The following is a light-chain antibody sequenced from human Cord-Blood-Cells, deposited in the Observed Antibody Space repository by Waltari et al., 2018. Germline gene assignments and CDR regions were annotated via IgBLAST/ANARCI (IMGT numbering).Light chain of an antibody. CDR2: QDS. J-gene: IGLJ2*01. Sequence: SYELTQPPSVSVSPGQTASITCSGEKLGDKYACWYQQKPGQSPVLVIDQDSKRPSGIPRRFSGSNTGNTATLTISGTQAMDAADYYCQAWDSSTVVFGGGTKLTVL. CDR3: QAWDSSTVV. CDR1: KLGDKY. V-gene: IGLV3-1*01.